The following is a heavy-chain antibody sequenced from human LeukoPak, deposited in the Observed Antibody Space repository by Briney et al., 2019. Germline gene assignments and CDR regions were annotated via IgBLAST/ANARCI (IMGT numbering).Heavy chain of an antibody. CDR3: ARGPIGLLWFGELSFDY. CDR1: GYSFTSYW. D-gene: IGHD3-10*01. CDR2: IYPGDSDT. V-gene: IGHV5-51*01. Sequence: GESLKISCKGSGYSFTSYWIGWVRQMPGKGLDWMGIIYPGDSDTRYSPSFQGQATISADKSISTAYLKWSSLKASDTAMYYCARGPIGLLWFGELSFDYWGQGTLVTVSS. J-gene: IGHJ4*02.